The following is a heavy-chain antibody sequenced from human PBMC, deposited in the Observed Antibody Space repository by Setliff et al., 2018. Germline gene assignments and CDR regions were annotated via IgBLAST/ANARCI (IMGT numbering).Heavy chain of an antibody. CDR2: INHGGAT. J-gene: IGHJ4*02. V-gene: IGHV4-34*01. CDR1: GGPFSGYT. Sequence: SETLSLTCAVYGGPFSGYTWNWIRQPPGKGLEWIGAINHGGATTYSPSLKTRVSISVDTSQSQLSLRLASVTAADTAVYFCARDPGFHSGTWCLGDWGQGTQVTVSS. CDR3: ARDPGFHSGTWCLGD. D-gene: IGHD2-8*01.